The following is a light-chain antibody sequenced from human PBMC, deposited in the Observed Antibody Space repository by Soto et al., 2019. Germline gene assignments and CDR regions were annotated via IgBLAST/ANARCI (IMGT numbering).Light chain of an antibody. CDR3: CSSGGSPTYV. Sequence: QSVLTQPASVSGSPGQSITISCTGTSDDVGAYDYVSWYQQHPGKAPKLIIYNVNNRPSGVSHRFSGSKSGNTASLTISGLQAEDEADYYCCSSGGSPTYVFGTGTKVTVL. J-gene: IGLJ1*01. V-gene: IGLV2-14*03. CDR1: SDDVGAYDY. CDR2: NVN.